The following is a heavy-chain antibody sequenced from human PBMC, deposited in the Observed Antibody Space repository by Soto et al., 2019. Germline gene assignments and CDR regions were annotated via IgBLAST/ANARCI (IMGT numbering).Heavy chain of an antibody. V-gene: IGHV4-30-2*01. CDR3: ARVVGYSGYDTPLYFDY. D-gene: IGHD5-12*01. Sequence: TLSLTCAFSGGSISSGGYSWIWIRQPPGKWIEWIGYIYHSGSSYYHPSLKSRVTISVDRSKNQFSLKLSSVTAADTAVYYCARVVGYSGYDTPLYFDYWGQGTLVTVSS. J-gene: IGHJ4*02. CDR2: IYHSGSS. CDR1: GGSISSGGYS.